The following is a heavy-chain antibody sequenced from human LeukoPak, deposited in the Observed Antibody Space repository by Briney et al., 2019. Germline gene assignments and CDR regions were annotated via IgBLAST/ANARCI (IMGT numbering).Heavy chain of an antibody. CDR1: GYTLTELS. CDR3: ARETNWGSPGALDI. V-gene: IGHV1-24*01. Sequence: ASVKVSCKVSGYTLTELSMHWVRQAPGKGLEWMGGFDPEDGETIYAQKFQGRVTITADESTSTAYMELSSLRSEDTAVYYCARETNWGSPGALDIWGQGTMVTVSS. J-gene: IGHJ3*02. D-gene: IGHD7-27*01. CDR2: FDPEDGET.